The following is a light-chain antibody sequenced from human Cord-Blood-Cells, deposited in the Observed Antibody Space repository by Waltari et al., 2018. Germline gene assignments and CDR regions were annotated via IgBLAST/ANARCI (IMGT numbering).Light chain of an antibody. J-gene: IGKJ2*01. Sequence: EIVLTQSPATLSLSPGERATLSCRASQSVSSYLAWYQQKPGHAPRLLIYDASNRATGIPARFSGSWSGTDFTLTISSLEPEDFAVYYCQQRSNWPYTFGQGTKLEIK. CDR3: QQRSNWPYT. CDR2: DAS. CDR1: QSVSSY. V-gene: IGKV3-11*01.